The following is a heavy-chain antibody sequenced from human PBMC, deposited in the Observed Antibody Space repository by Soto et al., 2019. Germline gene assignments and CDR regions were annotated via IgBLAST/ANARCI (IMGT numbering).Heavy chain of an antibody. V-gene: IGHV3-48*02. CDR2: ITSDTLTI. CDR1: GFTFSIYS. CDR3: ARSVEGHFDY. D-gene: IGHD1-1*01. J-gene: IGHJ4*02. Sequence: EVQLVESGGVLVQPGGSLRLSCAASGFTFSIYSMNWVRQAPGKGLEWFSYITSDTLTIKYTDSVKGRFTISRDNAKKSLYLQMNSLRDEDTAVYFCARSVEGHFDYWGQGTVVTVSS.